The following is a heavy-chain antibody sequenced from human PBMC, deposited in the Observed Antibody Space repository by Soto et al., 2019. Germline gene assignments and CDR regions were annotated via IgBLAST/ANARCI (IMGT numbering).Heavy chain of an antibody. CDR2: IHYSGST. CDR3: ARGFVETAMAFDY. V-gene: IGHV4-31*03. J-gene: IGHJ4*02. Sequence: QVQLQESGPGLVKPSQTLSLACSVSGASISSGGYFWSWISQLPGKGLEWIGYIHYSGSTYYNPSLKSRVVMSMDTSKNDFSLKLNSVTAADTAVFYCARGFVETAMAFDYWGQGALVTVSS. CDR1: GASISSGGYF. D-gene: IGHD5-18*01.